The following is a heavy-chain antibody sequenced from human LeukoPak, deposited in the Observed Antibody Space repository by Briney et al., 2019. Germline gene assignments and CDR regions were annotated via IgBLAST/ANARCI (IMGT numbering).Heavy chain of an antibody. CDR1: GGTFSSYA. Sequence: SVKVSCKASGGTFSSYAISWVRQAPGQGLEWMGRIIPILGIANYAQKFQGRVTITADKSTSTAYMELSSLRSEDTAVYYCARNYYDSSGYIDAFDIWGQGTMVTVSS. CDR3: ARNYYDSSGYIDAFDI. CDR2: IIPILGIA. D-gene: IGHD3-22*01. V-gene: IGHV1-69*04. J-gene: IGHJ3*02.